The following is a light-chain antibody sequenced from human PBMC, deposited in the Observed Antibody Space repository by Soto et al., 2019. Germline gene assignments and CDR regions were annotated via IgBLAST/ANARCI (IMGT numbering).Light chain of an antibody. V-gene: IGLV1-51*02. J-gene: IGLJ2*01. CDR1: SSNIGNNY. CDR2: ENN. Sequence: QSVLPQPPSVSAAPGQKGTISCSGSSSNIGNNYVSWYQQLPGTAPKLLIYENNKRPSGIPDRFSGSKSGTSATLGITGLQTGDEADYYCGTWDSSLSAVVFGGGTKLTVL. CDR3: GTWDSSLSAVV.